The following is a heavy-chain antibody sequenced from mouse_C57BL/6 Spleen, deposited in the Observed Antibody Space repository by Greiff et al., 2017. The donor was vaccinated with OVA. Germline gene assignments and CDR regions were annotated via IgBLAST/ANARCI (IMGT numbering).Heavy chain of an antibody. Sequence: EVQVVESGPGLVKPSQSLSLTCSVTGYSITSGYYWNWIRQFPGNKLEWMGYISYDGSNNYNPSLKNRISITRDTSKNQFFLKLNSVTTEDTATYYCAMIYDGYYGYFDVWGTGTTVTVSS. V-gene: IGHV3-6*01. CDR2: ISYDGSN. D-gene: IGHD2-3*01. CDR3: AMIYDGYYGYFDV. J-gene: IGHJ1*03. CDR1: GYSITSGYY.